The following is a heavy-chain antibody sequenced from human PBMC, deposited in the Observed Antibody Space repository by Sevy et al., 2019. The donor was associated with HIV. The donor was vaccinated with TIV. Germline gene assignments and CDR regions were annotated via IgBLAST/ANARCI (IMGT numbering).Heavy chain of an antibody. CDR2: IYYSGSS. V-gene: IGHV4-39*01. Sequence: SETLSLTCNVSGGSISSSTYYWGWIRQPPGKGLEWIGSIYYSGSSYYNPSLKSRVTISVDTSKNQFSLKLSFVTAADTAVYYCARHSTISRYYYYYYMDVWGKGTTVTVSS. CDR3: ARHSTISRYYYYYYMDV. CDR1: GGSISSSTYY. D-gene: IGHD3-3*01. J-gene: IGHJ6*03.